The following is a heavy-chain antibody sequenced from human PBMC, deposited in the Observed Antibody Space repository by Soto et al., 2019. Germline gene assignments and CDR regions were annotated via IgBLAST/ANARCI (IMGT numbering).Heavy chain of an antibody. V-gene: IGHV3-7*01. CDR1: EFTFDKYY. Sequence: SLRLSCAASEFTFDKYYMTWVRQAPGKGPEWVANIKPDGSEQYYVDSVKGRFTISRDNANNSLYLRMNSLRAEDTAVYFCARGNWNYYYGFDVWGQGTTVTV. D-gene: IGHD1-20*01. CDR3: ARGNWNYYYGFDV. J-gene: IGHJ6*02. CDR2: IKPDGSEQ.